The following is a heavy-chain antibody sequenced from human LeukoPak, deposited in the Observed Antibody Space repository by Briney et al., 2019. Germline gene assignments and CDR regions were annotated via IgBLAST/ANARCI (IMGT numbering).Heavy chain of an antibody. D-gene: IGHD2-8*01. CDR3: ARNGLAPNGYFDY. CDR1: GFTFSSYW. Sequence: GGSLRLSCAASGFTFSSYWMNWVRQAPGKGLEWVSYISSSGSTINYADSVKGRFTISRDNAKNSLYLQMNSLRAEDTAVYYCARNGLAPNGYFDYWGQGTLVTVSS. J-gene: IGHJ4*02. CDR2: ISSSGSTI. V-gene: IGHV3-48*03.